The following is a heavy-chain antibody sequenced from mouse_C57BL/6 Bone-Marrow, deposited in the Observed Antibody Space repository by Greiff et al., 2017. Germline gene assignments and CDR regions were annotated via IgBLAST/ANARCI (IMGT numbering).Heavy chain of an antibody. CDR3: ARSFYYYGSEGFAY. Sequence: VQLQQPGAELVKPGASVKLSCKASGYTFTSYWMHWVKQRPGRGLEWIGRIDPNSGGTKYNEKFKSKATLTVDKPSSTAYMPLSSLTSEDSAVYYCARSFYYYGSEGFAYWGQGTLVTVSA. D-gene: IGHD1-1*01. CDR2: IDPNSGGT. CDR1: GYTFTSYW. J-gene: IGHJ3*01. V-gene: IGHV1-72*01.